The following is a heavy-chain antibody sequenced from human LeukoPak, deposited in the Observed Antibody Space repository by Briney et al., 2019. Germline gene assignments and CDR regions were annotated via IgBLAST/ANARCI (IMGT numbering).Heavy chain of an antibody. CDR2: INPNSGGT. V-gene: IGHV1-2*02. Sequence: ASVKVSCKASGYTFTGYYMHWVRQTPGQGLEWMGWINPNSGGTNYAQKFQGRVTMTRDTSTSTAYMELSRLRSDDTAVYYCARDRSYDSSGYFPYFDYWGQGTLVTVSS. D-gene: IGHD3-22*01. CDR1: GYTFTGYY. J-gene: IGHJ4*02. CDR3: ARDRSYDSSGYFPYFDY.